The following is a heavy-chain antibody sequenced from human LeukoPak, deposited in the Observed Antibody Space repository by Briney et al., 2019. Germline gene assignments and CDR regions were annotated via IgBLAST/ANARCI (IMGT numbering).Heavy chain of an antibody. CDR2: IYYSGST. J-gene: IGHJ4*02. Sequence: SETLSLTCTVSGGSISSYYWSWIRQPPGKGLEWIGYIYYSGSTNYNPSLKSRVTISVDTSKNQFSLELSSVTAADTAVYYCARDESDYYDSSGYFDYWGQGTLATVSS. CDR1: GGSISSYY. D-gene: IGHD3-22*01. CDR3: ARDESDYYDSSGYFDY. V-gene: IGHV4-59*01.